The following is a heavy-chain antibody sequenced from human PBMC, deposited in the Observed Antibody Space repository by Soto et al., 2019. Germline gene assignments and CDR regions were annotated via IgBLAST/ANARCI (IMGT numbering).Heavy chain of an antibody. D-gene: IGHD4-17*01. CDR1: GFTFDDYA. J-gene: IGHJ4*02. CDR3: AKDNTPSLGDYRPNGFYY. Sequence: EVQLVESGGGLVQPGRSLRLSCAASGFTFDDYAMHWVRQAPGKGLEWVSGISWNSGSIGYADSVKGRFTISRDNAKNSLYLQMNSLRAEDTALYYCAKDNTPSLGDYRPNGFYYWGQGTLVTVSS. V-gene: IGHV3-9*01. CDR2: ISWNSGSI.